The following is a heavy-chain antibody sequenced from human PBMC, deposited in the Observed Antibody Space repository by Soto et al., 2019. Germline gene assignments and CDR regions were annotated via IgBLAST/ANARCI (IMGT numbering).Heavy chain of an antibody. D-gene: IGHD6-13*01. CDR1: GGSISSGGYY. CDR2: IYYSGST. CDR3: ASQGWGSSLIDY. J-gene: IGHJ4*02. Sequence: QVQLQESGPGLVKPSQSLSLTCTVSGGSISSGGYYWSWIRQHPGKGLEWIGYIYYSGSTYYNPSLKSRVTISVDTSKNQFSLKLSSVTAADTAVYYCASQGWGSSLIDYWGQGTLVTVSS. V-gene: IGHV4-31*03.